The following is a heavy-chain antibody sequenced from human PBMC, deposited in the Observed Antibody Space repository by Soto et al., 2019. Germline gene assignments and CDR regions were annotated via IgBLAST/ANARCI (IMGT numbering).Heavy chain of an antibody. Sequence: GASVKVSCKASGWTFSSYAISWVRQAPGQGLEWMGGIIPIFGTANYAQKFQGRVTITADKSTSTAYMELSSLRSEDTAVYYCARNPKSTRYNWNSGARGYSYYGMEVLGQGTTVIVSS. CDR2: IIPIFGTA. CDR3: ARNPKSTRYNWNSGARGYSYYGMEV. J-gene: IGHJ6*01. CDR1: GWTFSSYA. V-gene: IGHV1-69*06. D-gene: IGHD1-7*01.